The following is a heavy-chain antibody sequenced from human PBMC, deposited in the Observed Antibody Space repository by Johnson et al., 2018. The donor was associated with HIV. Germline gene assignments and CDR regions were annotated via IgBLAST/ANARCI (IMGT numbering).Heavy chain of an antibody. CDR2: MNWNGGST. CDR1: GFTFSSYG. D-gene: IGHD4-23*01. Sequence: MQLVESGGGVVQPGGSLRLSCAASGFTFSSYGMHWVRQAPGKGLAWVSGMNWNGGSTGYADSVKGRYIISRDNAKRSLYLQMNGLRVEDTALYYCARGRPWGWELRRDAFDVWGQGTMVTVSS. J-gene: IGHJ3*01. V-gene: IGHV3-20*04. CDR3: ARGRPWGWELRRDAFDV.